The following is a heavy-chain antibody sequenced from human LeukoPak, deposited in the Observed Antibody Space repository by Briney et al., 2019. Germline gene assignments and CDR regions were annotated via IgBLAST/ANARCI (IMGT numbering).Heavy chain of an antibody. CDR1: GFTFSSTT. CDR2: ITAIDGRT. CDR3: AKDSRGTTTTIYYFDC. J-gene: IGHJ4*02. V-gene: IGHV3-23*01. Sequence: GGSLRLSCVASGFTFSSTTMGWVRQAPGRGLEWVSSITAIDGRTYYADSVKGRFTISRDNSKNTLSLQMNSLRAEDTAVYYCAKDSRGTTTTIYYFDCWGQGTLVTVSS. D-gene: IGHD4-17*01.